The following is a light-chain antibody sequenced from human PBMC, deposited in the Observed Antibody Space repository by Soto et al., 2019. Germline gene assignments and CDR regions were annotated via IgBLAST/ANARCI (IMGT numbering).Light chain of an antibody. CDR1: SSDVGAYNY. CDR2: DVS. CDR3: CSCAGSYTWV. J-gene: IGLJ2*01. Sequence: QSALTQPHSVSGSPGQSVTISCTGTSSDVGAYNYVSWYQQHPGKAPKLMIFDVSKRPSGVPDRFSGSKSGNTASLTISGLQAEDEADYSFCSCAGSYTWVFGGGTKLT. V-gene: IGLV2-11*01.